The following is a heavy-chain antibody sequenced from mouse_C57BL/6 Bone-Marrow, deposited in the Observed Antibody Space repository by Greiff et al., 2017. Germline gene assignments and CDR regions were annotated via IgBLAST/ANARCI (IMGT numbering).Heavy chain of an antibody. D-gene: IGHD2-1*01. CDR3: ARGGLLWSSWFAY. V-gene: IGHV14-3*01. J-gene: IGHJ3*01. CDR2: IDPANGTT. CDR1: GFNIKNTY. Sequence: VQLQQSVAELVRPGASVKLSCTASGFNIKNTYMHWVQQRPEQGLEWIGWIDPANGTTKSAPKFQGKATITADTASDTAYLQLSSLTSEDTAIDYCARGGLLWSSWFAYWGQGTLVTVSA.